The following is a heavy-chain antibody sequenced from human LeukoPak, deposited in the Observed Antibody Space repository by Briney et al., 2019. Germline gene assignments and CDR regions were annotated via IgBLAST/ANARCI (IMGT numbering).Heavy chain of an antibody. D-gene: IGHD6-13*01. CDR1: GGSMSSYY. CDR3: ARDATAGNFDN. CDR2: IYYTGST. Sequence: WETLSLTCTVSGGSMSSYYWSWIRQPPGKGLEYIGYIYYTGSTYYNPSLKSRVTISVDTSKRQFSLRLSSVSAADTAVYYCARDATAGNFDNWGQGTLVTVSS. V-gene: IGHV4-59*12. J-gene: IGHJ4*02.